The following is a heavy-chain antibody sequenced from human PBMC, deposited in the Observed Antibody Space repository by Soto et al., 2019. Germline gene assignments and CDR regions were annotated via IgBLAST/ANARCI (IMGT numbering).Heavy chain of an antibody. CDR3: TGEHYSSPFI. Sequence: QLQELGPRLVKPSETLSLTCTVSGGSISSGDYYWGWVRQPPGKGLEWIGSIYHTGTTYYNPSLKSRLIMSVDRSENQFSLRLNSVTVTDTAVYYCTGEHYSSPFIWGQGTLVTVSS. D-gene: IGHD3-3*02. CDR2: IYHTGTT. CDR1: GGSISSGDYY. V-gene: IGHV4-39*01. J-gene: IGHJ4*02.